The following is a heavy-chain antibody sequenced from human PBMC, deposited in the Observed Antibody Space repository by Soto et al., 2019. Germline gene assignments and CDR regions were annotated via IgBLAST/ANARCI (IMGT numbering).Heavy chain of an antibody. Sequence: QVQLVQSGAEVKKPGSSVKVSCKASGGTFSSYAISWVRQAPGQGLEWMGGIIPIFGTANYAQKFQGRVTITADEXTRTAYMERSSLRSEDTAVYYCARGEDGCNLPFDYWGQGTLVTVSS. CDR2: IIPIFGTA. V-gene: IGHV1-69*12. D-gene: IGHD6-19*01. CDR3: ARGEDGCNLPFDY. J-gene: IGHJ4*02. CDR1: GGTFSSYA.